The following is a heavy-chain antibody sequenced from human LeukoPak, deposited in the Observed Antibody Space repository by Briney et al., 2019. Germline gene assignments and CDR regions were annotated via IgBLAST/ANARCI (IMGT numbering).Heavy chain of an antibody. CDR3: ARVYWTAYYYYGMDV. CDR2: MNPNSGNT. V-gene: IGHV1-8*01. D-gene: IGHD3/OR15-3a*01. J-gene: IGHJ6*02. Sequence: GASVKVSCKASGYTFTGYDINWVRQATGQGLEWMGWMNPNSGNTGYAQKFQGRVTMTRNTSISTAYMELSSLRSEDTAVYYCARVYWTAYYYYGMDVWGQGTTVTVSS. CDR1: GYTFTGYD.